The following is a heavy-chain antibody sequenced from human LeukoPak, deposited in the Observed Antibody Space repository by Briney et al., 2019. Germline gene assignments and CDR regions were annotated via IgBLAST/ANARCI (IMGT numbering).Heavy chain of an antibody. D-gene: IGHD2-2*01. CDR1: GYSISSGYY. Sequence: SETLSLTCAVSGYSISSGYYWGWIRQPPGKGLEWIGSIYHSGSTYYNPSLMSRVTISVDTSKNQFSLNLSSVTAADTAVYYCARWGIVVIHQNAVWSAFDIWGQGTMVTVSS. CDR3: ARWGIVVIHQNAVWSAFDI. J-gene: IGHJ3*02. V-gene: IGHV4-38-2*01. CDR2: IYHSGST.